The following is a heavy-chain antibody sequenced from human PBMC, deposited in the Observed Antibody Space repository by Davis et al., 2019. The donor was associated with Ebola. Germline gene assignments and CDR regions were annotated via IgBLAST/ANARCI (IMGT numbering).Heavy chain of an antibody. D-gene: IGHD2-2*01. CDR3: AKDTSNIWFDM. CDR1: GFTFSSYT. Sequence: GEPLKISCAASGFTFSSYTLHWVRQAPGKGLEWVAVISYDGDNNYHADSVQGRFTISRDNSKNTLYLQMNSLRPEDTAIYYCAKDTSNIWFDMWGQGTMVTVSS. V-gene: IGHV3-30*04. J-gene: IGHJ3*02. CDR2: ISYDGDNN.